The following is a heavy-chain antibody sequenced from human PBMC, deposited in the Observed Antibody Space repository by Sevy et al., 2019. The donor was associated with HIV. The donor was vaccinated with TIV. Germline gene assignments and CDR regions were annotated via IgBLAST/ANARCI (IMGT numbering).Heavy chain of an antibody. CDR1: GFSFSSYE. Sequence: GGSVRLSCAASGFSFSSYEMNWVRQAPGKGLEWVSSITSSGSNIYYSDSVKGRFTISRDNAKNSLYLQMNSLRAEDTALYYCTRDLPPSATIVPHFDYWGQGTLVTVSS. D-gene: IGHD2-21*01. CDR3: TRDLPPSATIVPHFDY. V-gene: IGHV3-48*03. CDR2: ITSSGSNI. J-gene: IGHJ4*02.